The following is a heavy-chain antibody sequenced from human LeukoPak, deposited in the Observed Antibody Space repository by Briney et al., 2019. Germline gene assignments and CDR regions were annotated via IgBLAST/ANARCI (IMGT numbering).Heavy chain of an antibody. V-gene: IGHV1-69*06. Sequence: SVKVSCKASGGTFTSYAISWVRQAPGQGLEWMGVIIPIVGTANYAQQFQGRVTLTAEKSTSTAYMELSSLRYEDTAVYYCARVRWSNCRGGSCDLYYYYYMDVWGKGTTVPVSS. CDR2: IIPIVGTA. CDR1: GGTFTSYA. D-gene: IGHD2-15*01. CDR3: ARVRWSNCRGGSCDLYYYYYMDV. J-gene: IGHJ6*03.